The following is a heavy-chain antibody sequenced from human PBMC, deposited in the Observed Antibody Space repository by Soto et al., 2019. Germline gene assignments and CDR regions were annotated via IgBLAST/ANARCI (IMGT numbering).Heavy chain of an antibody. J-gene: IGHJ3*02. D-gene: IGHD2-2*01. CDR1: GDSVSSNSAA. CDR3: ARGLHCSSTSCYYAFDI. Sequence: SQTLSLTCAISGDSVSSNSAAWNWIRQSPSRGLEWLGRTYYRSKWYNDYAVSVKSRITINPDTSKNQFSLQLNSVTPEDTAVYYCARGLHCSSTSCYYAFDIWGQGTMVTAS. V-gene: IGHV6-1*01. CDR2: TYYRSKWYN.